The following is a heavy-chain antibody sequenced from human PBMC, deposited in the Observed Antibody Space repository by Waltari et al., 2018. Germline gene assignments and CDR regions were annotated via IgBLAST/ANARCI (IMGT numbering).Heavy chain of an antibody. V-gene: IGHV1-69*01. J-gene: IGHJ4*02. D-gene: IGHD6-19*01. CDR2: SIPIFGTA. Sequence: QVQLVQSGAEVKKPGSSVKVSCKASGGTFSSYAISWVRQAPGQGLEWMGGSIPIFGTANYAQKFQGRVTITADESTSTAYMELSSLRSEDTAVYYCARFTVEAGPGYFDYWGQGTLVTVSS. CDR3: ARFTVEAGPGYFDY. CDR1: GGTFSSYA.